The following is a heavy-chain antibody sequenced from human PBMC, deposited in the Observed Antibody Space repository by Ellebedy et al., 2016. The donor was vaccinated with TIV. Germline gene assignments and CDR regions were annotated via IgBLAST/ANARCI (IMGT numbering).Heavy chain of an antibody. J-gene: IGHJ2*01. CDR3: ARYCSSTSCNTHWYLDL. Sequence: SETLSLXXAVSGGSISSGGYSWSWIRQPPGKGLEWIGYIYHSGSTFYNPSLRSRVTISVDRSKNQFSLKLSSVTAADTVMYYCARYCSSTSCNTHWYLDLWGRGTLVTVSS. V-gene: IGHV4-30-2*01. D-gene: IGHD2-2*01. CDR2: IYHSGST. CDR1: GGSISSGGYS.